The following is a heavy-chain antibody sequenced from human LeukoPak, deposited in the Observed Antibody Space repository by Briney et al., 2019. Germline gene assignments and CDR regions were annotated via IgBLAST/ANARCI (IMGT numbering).Heavy chain of an antibody. CDR2: IYYSGST. V-gene: IGHV4-39*07. J-gene: IGHJ4*02. CDR1: GGSISSSSYY. CDR3: ARDGEYYDILTGYHPEVVY. Sequence: PSETLSLTCTVPGGSISSSSYYWGWIRQPPGKGLEWIGSIYYSGSTYYNPSLKSRVTISVDTSKNQFSLKLSSVTAADTAVYYCARDGEYYDILTGYHPEVVYWGQGTLVTVSS. D-gene: IGHD3-9*01.